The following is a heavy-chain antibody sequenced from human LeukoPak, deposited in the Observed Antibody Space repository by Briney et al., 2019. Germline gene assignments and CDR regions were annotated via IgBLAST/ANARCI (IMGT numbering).Heavy chain of an antibody. V-gene: IGHV3-53*01. CDR3: ARDPSYSGSYFQH. CDR1: GFIVGSNY. J-gene: IGHJ1*01. Sequence: GGSLRLSCAASGFIVGSNYMSWVRQAPGKGLEWVSVISSGGNTYYADSVKGRFTISRDNAKNSLYLQMNSLRAEDTAVYYRARDPSYSGSYFQHWGQGTLVTVSS. CDR2: ISSGGNT. D-gene: IGHD1-26*01.